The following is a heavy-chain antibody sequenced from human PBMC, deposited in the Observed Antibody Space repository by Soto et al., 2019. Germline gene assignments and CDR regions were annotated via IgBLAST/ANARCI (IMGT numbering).Heavy chain of an antibody. CDR3: ARDQSGYDFWSGPYGMDV. V-gene: IGHV3-7*03. CDR1: GFTFSMYS. D-gene: IGHD3-3*01. Sequence: PXGSLRLSCEVSGFTFSMYSMSWVRQSPGKGLEWVAKIPQDGVDGHYADSVKGRFIISRDNGKNSLHLQLNNLRAEDTAVYYCARDQSGYDFWSGPYGMDVWGQGSTVTVSS. J-gene: IGHJ6*02. CDR2: IPQDGVDG.